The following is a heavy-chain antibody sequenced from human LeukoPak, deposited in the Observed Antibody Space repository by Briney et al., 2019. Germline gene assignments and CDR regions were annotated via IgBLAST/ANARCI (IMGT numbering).Heavy chain of an antibody. CDR1: GGSISSGGYS. CDR3: ARGHFGDDAFDI. J-gene: IGHJ3*02. Sequence: SETLSLTCAVSGGSISSGGYSWSWIRQPPGKGLEWIGYIYHSGSTYYNPSLKSRVTISVDGSKNQFSLKLSSVTAADTAVYYCARGHFGDDAFDIWGQGTMVTVSS. V-gene: IGHV4-30-2*01. CDR2: IYHSGST. D-gene: IGHD3-16*01.